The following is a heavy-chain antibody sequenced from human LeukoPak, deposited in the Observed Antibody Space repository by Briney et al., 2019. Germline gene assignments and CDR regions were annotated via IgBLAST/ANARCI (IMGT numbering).Heavy chain of an antibody. CDR2: ISGSGDST. J-gene: IGHJ3*02. CDR1: GFTFSNYA. CDR3: ANDGAYYDNNTDAFDI. V-gene: IGHV3-23*01. D-gene: IGHD3-22*01. Sequence: PGGSLRLSCAASGFTFSNYAMSWVRQAPGKGLEWVSAISGSGDSTYYADSVKGRLTVSRDNSKNTLYLQMNSLRAEDTAVYYCANDGAYYDNNTDAFDIRGQGTMVTVSS.